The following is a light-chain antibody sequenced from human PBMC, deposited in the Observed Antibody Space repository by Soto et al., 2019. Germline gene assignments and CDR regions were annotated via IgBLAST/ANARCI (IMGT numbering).Light chain of an antibody. V-gene: IGLV2-11*01. Sequence: QSALTQPRSVSGSPGQSVTISCTGTSSDVGGYNYVSWYQQHPGKAPKVMIYDVSKRPSGVPDRFSGSKSGNTASLTISGIQADDEADYYCCSYAGSYTGVFGGGTKLTVL. CDR3: CSYAGSYTGV. CDR1: SSDVGGYNY. CDR2: DVS. J-gene: IGLJ3*02.